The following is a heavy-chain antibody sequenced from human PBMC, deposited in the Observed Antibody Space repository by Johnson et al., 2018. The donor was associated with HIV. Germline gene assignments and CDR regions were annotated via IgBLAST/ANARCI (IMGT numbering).Heavy chain of an antibody. CDR1: GFTVSSNY. V-gene: IGHV3-66*01. D-gene: IGHD1-1*01. CDR2: IYSGGST. J-gene: IGHJ3*02. Sequence: QLVESGGDLVQPGGSLSLSCAASGFTVSSNYMSWVRQAPGTGLEWVSVIYSGGSTYYADSVKGRFTISRDNSKNTLYLQMNSLRAEDTAVYYCARKKATVFSTTSTNYAFDIWGQGTMVTVSS. CDR3: ARKKATVFSTTSTNYAFDI.